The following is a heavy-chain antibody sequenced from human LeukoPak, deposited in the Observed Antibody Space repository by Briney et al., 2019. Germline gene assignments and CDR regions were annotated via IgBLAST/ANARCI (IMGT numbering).Heavy chain of an antibody. J-gene: IGHJ1*01. V-gene: IGHV1-46*01. D-gene: IGHD5-24*01. CDR3: ARDGGEEMATIEAEYFQH. Sequence: GASVKVSCKASGYTFTSYYMHWVRQAPGQGLEWMGIINPSGGSASYAQKFQGRVTMTRDTSTSTVYMELSSLRSEDTAVYYCARDGGEEMATIEAEYFQHWGQGTLVTVSS. CDR1: GYTFTSYY. CDR2: INPSGGSA.